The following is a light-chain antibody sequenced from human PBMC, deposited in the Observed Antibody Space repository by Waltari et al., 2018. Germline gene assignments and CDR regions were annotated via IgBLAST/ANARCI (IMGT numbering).Light chain of an antibody. CDR1: NSDIDPYYY. J-gene: IGLJ2*01. Sequence: QSALTQPAPVSGSPGQSTTISCTGTNSDIDPYYYVSWYQQHPSKAPNPILYDVSGRPSGISNRFSGAKSDNTASLTISGLQDEDEADYYCSSYATSNAVVFGGGTKVTIL. CDR2: DVS. CDR3: SSYATSNAVV. V-gene: IGLV2-14*03.